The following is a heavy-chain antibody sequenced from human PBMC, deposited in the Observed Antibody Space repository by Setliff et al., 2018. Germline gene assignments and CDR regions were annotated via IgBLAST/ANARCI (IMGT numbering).Heavy chain of an antibody. CDR2: VYPGDSDT. Sequence: GESLKISCKGSGYRFTTYWIAWVRQKPGKGLEWMGIVYPGDSDTQYSPSFQGQVTFSSDKSINTAYLHLSSLKASDTAMYYCARVGTAGGYYFDFWGQGALVTVSS. CDR3: ARVGTAGGYYFDF. CDR1: GYRFTTYW. D-gene: IGHD2-15*01. J-gene: IGHJ4*02. V-gene: IGHV5-51*01.